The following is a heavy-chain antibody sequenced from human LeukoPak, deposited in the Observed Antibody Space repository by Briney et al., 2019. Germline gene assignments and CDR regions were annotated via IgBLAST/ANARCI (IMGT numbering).Heavy chain of an antibody. CDR3: AHLWFGELLFWFDP. Sequence: SETLSLTCTVSGGSISSSSYYWGWIRQPPGKGLEWIGSIYYSGSTYYNPSLKSRATISVDTSKNQVSLKLSSVTAADTAVYYCAHLWFGELLFWFDPWGQGTLVTVSS. D-gene: IGHD3-10*01. CDR1: GGSISSSSYY. J-gene: IGHJ5*02. V-gene: IGHV4-39*01. CDR2: IYYSGST.